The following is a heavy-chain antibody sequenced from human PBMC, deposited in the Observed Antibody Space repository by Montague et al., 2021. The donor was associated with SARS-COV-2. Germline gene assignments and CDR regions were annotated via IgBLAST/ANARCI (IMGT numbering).Heavy chain of an antibody. J-gene: IGHJ6*02. CDR3: ARYYERSLDV. V-gene: IGHV4-59*08. CDR2: IFNNGET. Sequence: SETLSLTCTVSGGSITNDDWSWIRQPPGKGLEWNVNIFNNGETDYNPSLKSRVIISVDTSKSQFSLKVTSVTAADTAAYYCARYYERSLDVWGQGTTVTVSS. CDR1: GGSITNDD. D-gene: IGHD3-22*01.